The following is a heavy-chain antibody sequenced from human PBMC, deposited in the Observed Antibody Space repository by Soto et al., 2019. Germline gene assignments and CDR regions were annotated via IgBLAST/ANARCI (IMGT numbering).Heavy chain of an antibody. J-gene: IGHJ6*02. Sequence: SETLSLTCTVSGGSISSYYWSWIRQPPGKGLEWIGYIYYSGSTNYNPSLKSRVTISVDTSKNQFSLKLSSVTAADTAVYYCARNGVGATTRANYYYYGMDVRGQGTTVT. CDR2: IYYSGST. D-gene: IGHD1-26*01. CDR1: GGSISSYY. CDR3: ARNGVGATTRANYYYYGMDV. V-gene: IGHV4-59*08.